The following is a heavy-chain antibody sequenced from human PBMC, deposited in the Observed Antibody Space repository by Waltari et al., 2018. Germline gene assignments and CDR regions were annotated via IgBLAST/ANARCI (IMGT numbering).Heavy chain of an antibody. D-gene: IGHD5-12*01. CDR1: GGPFSSVG. CDR3: ARRVSTKGAFEV. Sequence: QVQLVQSGAAVKQPGSSVKVSCKSSGGPFSSVGLHWLRQAPGQGLEWMGKIIPMPGITDYEQKFQGRLRITADRSTTTGYMELRSLGSEDTAIYYCARRVSTKGAFEVWGRGTLVTVSP. V-gene: IGHV1-69*02. J-gene: IGHJ3*01. CDR2: IIPMPGIT.